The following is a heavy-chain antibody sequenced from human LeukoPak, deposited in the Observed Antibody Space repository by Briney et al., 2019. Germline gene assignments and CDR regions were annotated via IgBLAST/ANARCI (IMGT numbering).Heavy chain of an antibody. CDR1: GGSFSGYY. V-gene: IGHV4-34*01. Sequence: SETLSLTCAVYGGSFSGYYWGWIRQPPGKGLEWIGEINHSGSTNYNPSLKSRVTISLDTSENQFSLKLSSVTAADTAVYYCAREANSPTARYWYFDLWGRGTQVTVSS. CDR3: AREANSPTARYWYFDL. D-gene: IGHD2-21*01. CDR2: INHSGST. J-gene: IGHJ2*01.